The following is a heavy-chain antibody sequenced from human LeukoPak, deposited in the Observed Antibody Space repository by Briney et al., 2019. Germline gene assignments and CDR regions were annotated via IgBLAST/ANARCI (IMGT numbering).Heavy chain of an antibody. CDR2: INHSGST. CDR1: GGSFSGYY. Sequence: SETLSLTCAVYGGSFSGYYWSWIRQPPGKGLEWIGEINHSGSTNYNPSLKSRVTISVDTSKNQFSLKLSSVTAADTAVYYCARGLNWFDPWGQGTLVTVSS. V-gene: IGHV4-34*01. J-gene: IGHJ5*02. CDR3: ARGLNWFDP.